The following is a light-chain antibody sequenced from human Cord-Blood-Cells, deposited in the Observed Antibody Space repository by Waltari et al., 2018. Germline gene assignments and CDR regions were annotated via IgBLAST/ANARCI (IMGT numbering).Light chain of an antibody. J-gene: IGKJ1*01. Sequence: DIVMTQSPDSLAVSLGERATINCKSSQSFLYSSNNKNYLDWYQQKPGQPPKLLIYWASTRESGVPDRFSGSGSGTDFTLTISSLQAEDVAVYYCQQYYSTPWTFGQGTKVEIK. CDR2: WAS. CDR1: QSFLYSSNNKNY. V-gene: IGKV4-1*01. CDR3: QQYYSTPWT.